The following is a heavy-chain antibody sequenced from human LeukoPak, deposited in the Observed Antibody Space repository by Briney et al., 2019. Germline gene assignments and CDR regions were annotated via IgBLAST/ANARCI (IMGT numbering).Heavy chain of an antibody. J-gene: IGHJ6*03. D-gene: IGHD2-15*01. Sequence: GGSLRLSCAASGFTFSSYSMNWVRQAPGKGLEWVSSISSSSSYIYYADSVKGRFTISRDNAKNSLYLQMNSLRAEDTAVHYCARELLDYYYMDVWGKGTTVTVSS. CDR1: GFTFSSYS. CDR3: ARELLDYYYMDV. V-gene: IGHV3-21*01. CDR2: ISSSSSYI.